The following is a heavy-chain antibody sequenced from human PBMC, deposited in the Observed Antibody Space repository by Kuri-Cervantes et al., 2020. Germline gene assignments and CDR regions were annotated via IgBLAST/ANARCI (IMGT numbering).Heavy chain of an antibody. J-gene: IGHJ6*02. V-gene: IGHV3-48*02. CDR2: ISSSSSTI. CDR3: ARDRGGYPPSRYGMDV. Sequence: SCKASGYTFTSYGISWVRQAPGKGLEWVSYISSSSSTIYYADSVKGRSTISRDNAKNSLYLQMNSLRDEDTAVYYCARDRGGYPPSRYGMDVWGQGTTVTVFS. CDR1: GYTFTSYG. D-gene: IGHD5-24*01.